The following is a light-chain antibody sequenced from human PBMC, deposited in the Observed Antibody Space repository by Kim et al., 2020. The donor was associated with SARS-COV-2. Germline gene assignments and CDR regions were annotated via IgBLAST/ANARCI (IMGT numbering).Light chain of an antibody. J-gene: IGLJ2*01. CDR1: TLGDKY. CDR2: QDN. CDR3: QAWDSSTAV. Sequence: SYELTQPPSVSVSPGQTASITCSGDTLGDKYACWYQQKPGQSPVLVIYQDNKRPSGIPERFSGSNSGNTATLTISGTQAMDEADYYCQAWDSSTAVFGGG. V-gene: IGLV3-1*01.